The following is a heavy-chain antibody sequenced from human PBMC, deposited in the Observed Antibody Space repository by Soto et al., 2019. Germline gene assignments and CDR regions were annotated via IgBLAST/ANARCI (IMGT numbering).Heavy chain of an antibody. Sequence: QVQLQESGPGLVKPSQTLSLTCSVSGGSISSGGYYWSWIRQHPGKGLEWIGYIYYSGNTYYNPSLKGRVNKSIKPSKKPVSLKLGSVNAADTAVYLFARDPHWSKWFEGNQRFGPWGQGTLVTVSS. D-gene: IGHD3-16*01. CDR3: ARDPHWSKWFEGNQRFGP. V-gene: IGHV4-31*03. J-gene: IGHJ5*02. CDR1: GGSISSGGYY. CDR2: IYYSGNT.